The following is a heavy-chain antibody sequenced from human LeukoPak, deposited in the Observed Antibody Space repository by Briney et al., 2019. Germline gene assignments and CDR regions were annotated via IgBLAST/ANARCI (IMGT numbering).Heavy chain of an antibody. CDR1: GFTFGTFW. CDR2: INPEETTT. CDR3: ARDYADYVGYFFFDY. Sequence: GGSLRLSCAASGFTFGTFWIHWVRQAPGKGLVWVSRINPEETTTNYADAVKGRFTISRDNSQNTLYLQMNSLRAEDTAVYYCARDYADYVGYFFFDYWGQGKLVTVSS. D-gene: IGHD4-17*01. V-gene: IGHV3-74*01. J-gene: IGHJ4*02.